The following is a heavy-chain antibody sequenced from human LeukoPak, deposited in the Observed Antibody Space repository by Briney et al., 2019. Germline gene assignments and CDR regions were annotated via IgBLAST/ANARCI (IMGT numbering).Heavy chain of an antibody. D-gene: IGHD3-22*01. CDR3: ARSRGLYYYDSSGYYHGYYFDY. CDR1: GGSISSYY. Sequence: SETLSLTCTVSGGSISSYYWSWIRQPPGKGLEWIGYIYYSGSTNYNPSLKSRVTISVDTSKNQFSLKLSSVTAADTAVYYCARSRGLYYYDSSGYYHGYYFDYWGQRTLVTVSS. J-gene: IGHJ4*02. CDR2: IYYSGST. V-gene: IGHV4-59*01.